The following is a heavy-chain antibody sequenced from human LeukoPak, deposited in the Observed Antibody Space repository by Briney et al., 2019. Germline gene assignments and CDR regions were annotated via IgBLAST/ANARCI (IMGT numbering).Heavy chain of an antibody. CDR1: GFTFSDYW. Sequence: GGSLRLSCAASGFTFSDYWMSWVRQAPGKGLEGVANIKQDGSEKYYVDSVKGRFTISRDNAKNSLYLQMNSLRAEDTAVYYCARDQGAVAPDYWGQGTLVTVSS. V-gene: IGHV3-7*01. J-gene: IGHJ4*02. D-gene: IGHD6-19*01. CDR2: IKQDGSEK. CDR3: ARDQGAVAPDY.